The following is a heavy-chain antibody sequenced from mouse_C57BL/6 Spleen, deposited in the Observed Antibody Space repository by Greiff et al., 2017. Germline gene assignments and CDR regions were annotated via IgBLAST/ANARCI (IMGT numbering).Heavy chain of an antibody. CDR1: GFTFSNYW. D-gene: IGHD2-4*01. Sequence: EVKLMESGGGLVQPGGSMKLSCVASGFTFSNYWMNWVRQSPEKGLEWVAQIRLKSDNYATHYAESVKGRFTISRDDSKSSVYLQMNNLRAEDTGIYYCTVPYDYDGYFDYWGQGTTLTVSS. V-gene: IGHV6-3*01. J-gene: IGHJ2*01. CDR3: TVPYDYDGYFDY. CDR2: IRLKSDNYAT.